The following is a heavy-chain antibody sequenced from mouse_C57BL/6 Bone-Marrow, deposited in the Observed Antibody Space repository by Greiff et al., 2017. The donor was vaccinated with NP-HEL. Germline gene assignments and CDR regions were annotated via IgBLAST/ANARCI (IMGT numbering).Heavy chain of an antibody. CDR1: GFTFSDFY. D-gene: IGHD3-3*01. CDR2: SRPKANDYTT. CDR3: ARDLPGRGAMDD. Sequence: EVKLVESGGGLVQSGRSLRLSCATSGFTFSDFYMEWVRQAPGQGLEWIAASRPKANDYTTEYSASVKCRFIVSRDTSQSILYLQMNAVRAEETAIYYCARDLPGRGAMDDRGQGTSVTVSS. J-gene: IGHJ4*01. V-gene: IGHV7-1*01.